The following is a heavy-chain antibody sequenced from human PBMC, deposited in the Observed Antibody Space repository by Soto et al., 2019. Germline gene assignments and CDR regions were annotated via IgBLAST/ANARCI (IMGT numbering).Heavy chain of an antibody. CDR1: GFTFSSYA. D-gene: IGHD3-10*01. Sequence: GGSLRLSCAASGFTFSSYAMSWVRQAPGKGLEWVSAISGSGGSTYYADSVKGRFTISRDNSKNTLYLQMNSLRAEDTAVYYCAKVLRSSPRSGGYYNGPFDYWGQGTLVTVSS. J-gene: IGHJ4*02. V-gene: IGHV3-23*01. CDR2: ISGSGGST. CDR3: AKVLRSSPRSGGYYNGPFDY.